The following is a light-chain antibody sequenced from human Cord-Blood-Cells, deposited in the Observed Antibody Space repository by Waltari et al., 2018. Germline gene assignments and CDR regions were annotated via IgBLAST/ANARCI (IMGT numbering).Light chain of an antibody. CDR3: QQYDNLPLT. J-gene: IGKJ4*01. V-gene: IGKV1-33*01. Sequence: DIQMTQSPSSLSAPVGDRVTNTCQASKDISNYLNWYQQKPGKATELLIYDTSNLETGVPSRFSGSGAGTDFTFTIISLQPEDIATYYCQQYDNLPLTFGGGTKVEIK. CDR1: KDISNY. CDR2: DTS.